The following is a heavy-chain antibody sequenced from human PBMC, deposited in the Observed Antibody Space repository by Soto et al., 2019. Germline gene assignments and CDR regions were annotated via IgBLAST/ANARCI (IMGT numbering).Heavy chain of an antibody. CDR2: ISSSSSYI. D-gene: IGHD3-16*02. J-gene: IGHJ4*02. CDR3: ASTAGDYIWGSYRYTARPDY. V-gene: IGHV3-21*01. Sequence: GGSLRLSCAASGFTFSSYSMNWVRQAPGKGLEWVSSISSSSSYIYYADSVKGRFTISRDNAKNSLYLQMNSLRAEDTAVYYCASTAGDYIWGSYRYTARPDYWGQGTLVTVSS. CDR1: GFTFSSYS.